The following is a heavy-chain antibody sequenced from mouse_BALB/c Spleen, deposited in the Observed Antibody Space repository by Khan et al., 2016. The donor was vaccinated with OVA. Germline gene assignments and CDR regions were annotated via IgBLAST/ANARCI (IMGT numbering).Heavy chain of an antibody. CDR1: GYSITSGYA. Sequence: EVQLVESGPGLVKPSQSLSLTCTVTGYSITSGYAWNWIRQFPGNKLEWMGYISYSGGTSYNPSLKSRISIPRDTSKNQFFLQLNSVTTEDTATNYCARGNYYGYYFDYWGQGTTLTVSS. D-gene: IGHD1-1*01. CDR2: ISYSGGT. J-gene: IGHJ2*01. CDR3: ARGNYYGYYFDY. V-gene: IGHV3-2*02.